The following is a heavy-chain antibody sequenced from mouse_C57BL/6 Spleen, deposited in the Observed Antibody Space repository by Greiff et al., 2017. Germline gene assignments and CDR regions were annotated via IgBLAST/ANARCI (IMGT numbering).Heavy chain of an antibody. CDR1: GYTFTDYE. CDR3: TMTYYRSHVDAMDY. Sequence: VQLQQSGAELVRPGASVTLSCKASGYTFTDYEMHWVKQTPVHGLEWIGAIDPETGCTAYNQKFKGKAILTADKSSSTTYMELRSLTSADAADYYCTMTYYRSHVDAMDYWGQGTSVTVSS. D-gene: IGHD1-1*01. V-gene: IGHV1-15*01. CDR2: IDPETGCT. J-gene: IGHJ4*01.